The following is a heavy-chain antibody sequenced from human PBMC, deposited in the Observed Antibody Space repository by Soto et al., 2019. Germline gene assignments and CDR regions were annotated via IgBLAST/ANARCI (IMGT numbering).Heavy chain of an antibody. Sequence: EVQLVESGGGLVQPGGSLRLSCAASGFTFSSYWMSWVRHAPVKGLEWVGNIKQDGSEQNYVDFVKGRFTISRDNANNSLYLQMNSLRAEDTAVYYCARIASTGRGWDVWGQGTTVVVSS. V-gene: IGHV3-7*01. CDR1: GFTFSSYW. D-gene: IGHD6-13*01. J-gene: IGHJ6*02. CDR2: IKQDGSEQ. CDR3: ARIASTGRGWDV.